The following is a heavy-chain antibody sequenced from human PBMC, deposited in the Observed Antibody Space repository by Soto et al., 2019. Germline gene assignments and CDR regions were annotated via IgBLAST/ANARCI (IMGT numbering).Heavy chain of an antibody. V-gene: IGHV3-23*01. CDR1: GFVFSSYA. CDR2: ISGSGGTT. CDR3: AKEPDGSYSIGWFGP. J-gene: IGHJ5*02. D-gene: IGHD1-26*01. Sequence: PGGSLRLSCAASGFVFSSYAMTWVRQAPGKGLEWVSTISGSGGTTYYADPVKGRFTISRDNSKNTLYLQMNSLRVEDTAVYYCAKEPDGSYSIGWFGPWGQGTLVTVSS.